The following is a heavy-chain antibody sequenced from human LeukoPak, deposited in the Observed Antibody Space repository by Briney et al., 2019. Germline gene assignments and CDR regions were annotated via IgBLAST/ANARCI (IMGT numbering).Heavy chain of an antibody. Sequence: SVKVSCKASGGTFISYAISWVRQAPGQGLEWMGRIIPILGIANYAQKFQGRVTITADKSTSTAYMELSSLRSEDTAVYYCARDKDIVATIHPLYYYYYGMDVWGQGTTVTVSS. J-gene: IGHJ6*02. CDR3: ARDKDIVATIHPLYYYYYGMDV. D-gene: IGHD5-12*01. V-gene: IGHV1-69*04. CDR1: GGTFISYA. CDR2: IIPILGIA.